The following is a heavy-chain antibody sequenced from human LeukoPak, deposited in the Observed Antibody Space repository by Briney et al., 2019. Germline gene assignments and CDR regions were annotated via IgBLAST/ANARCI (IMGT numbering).Heavy chain of an antibody. J-gene: IGHJ4*02. Sequence: PGGSLRLSCAASGFTFSSYVMSWVRQAPGKGLEWVSAISGSGGSTYYADSVKGRFTISRDNSKNTLYLQMNSLRAEDTAVYYCAKDGGFGELLGGRGYWGQGTLVTVSS. V-gene: IGHV3-23*01. CDR3: AKDGGFGELLGGRGY. CDR2: ISGSGGST. CDR1: GFTFSSYV. D-gene: IGHD3-10*01.